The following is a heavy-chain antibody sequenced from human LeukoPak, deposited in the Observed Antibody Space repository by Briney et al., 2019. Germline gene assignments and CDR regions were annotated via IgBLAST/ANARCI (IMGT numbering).Heavy chain of an antibody. CDR2: ILHNGAT. CDR3: ARLLSGRFDY. J-gene: IGHJ4*02. D-gene: IGHD1-26*01. V-gene: IGHV4-34*12. Sequence: PSETLSLTCGVYGYSLTNHFWIWLRQPPGKGLEWIGEILHNGATNYNPSLKSRVTISVDTSKNQFSLRLSSVTAADTAVYYCARLLSGRFDYWGPGSLVTVSS. CDR1: GYSLTNHF.